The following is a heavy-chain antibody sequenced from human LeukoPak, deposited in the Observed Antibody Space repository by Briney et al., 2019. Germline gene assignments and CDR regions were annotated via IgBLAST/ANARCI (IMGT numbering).Heavy chain of an antibody. CDR1: GGSINTYY. J-gene: IGHJ3*02. CDR3: ARQSTMAGGDAFDI. CDR2: IYYSGST. V-gene: IGHV4-59*08. D-gene: IGHD3-10*01. Sequence: SETLSLTCSVSGGSINTYYWSWIRQPPGRGLEWIGNIYYSGSTHYNPSLKSRVTISVDTSKNQFSLKLSSVTAADTAVYYCARQSTMAGGDAFDIWGQGTMVTVSS.